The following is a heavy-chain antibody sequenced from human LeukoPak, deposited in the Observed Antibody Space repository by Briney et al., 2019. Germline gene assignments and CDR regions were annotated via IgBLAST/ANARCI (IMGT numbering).Heavy chain of an antibody. D-gene: IGHD3-22*01. J-gene: IGHJ4*02. CDR1: GFSFSTYW. CDR2: IKSDGSST. V-gene: IGHV3-74*01. Sequence: GGSLRLSCAASGFSFSTYWMHWVRQAPGKGLVWVSRIKSDGSSTTYADSVKGRFTISRDNARNTLYLQMNSLRAEDTAVYYCVRYYYDSSRGAYWGQGTLVTVSS. CDR3: VRYYYDSSRGAY.